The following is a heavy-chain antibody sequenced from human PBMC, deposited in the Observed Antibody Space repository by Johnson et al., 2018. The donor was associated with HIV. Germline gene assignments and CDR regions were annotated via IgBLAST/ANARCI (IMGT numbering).Heavy chain of an antibody. CDR2: IGTAGDT. Sequence: VQLVESGGGLVQPGGSLRLSCAASGFTFSSYDMHWVRQATGKGLEWVSAIGTAGDTYYPGSVKGRFTISRENAKNSLYLQMNSLRAGDTAVYYCARKDGSYLYDAFDIWGQGTMVTVSS. V-gene: IGHV3-13*01. CDR1: GFTFSSYD. CDR3: ARKDGSYLYDAFDI. D-gene: IGHD1-26*01. J-gene: IGHJ3*02.